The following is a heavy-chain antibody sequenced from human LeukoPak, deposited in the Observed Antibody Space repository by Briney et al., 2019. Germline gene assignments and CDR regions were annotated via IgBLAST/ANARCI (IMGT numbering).Heavy chain of an antibody. Sequence: GGSLRLSCAASGFTFSSYSMNWVRQAPGKGLEWVSSISSSSSYIYYADSVKGRFTISRDNAKNSLYLQMNSLRAEDTAVYYWARDLGLSDYVWGSYRYTGDFDYWGQGPLVTVSS. CDR1: GFTFSSYS. CDR2: ISSSSSYI. V-gene: IGHV3-21*01. CDR3: ARDLGLSDYVWGSYRYTGDFDY. D-gene: IGHD3-16*02. J-gene: IGHJ4*02.